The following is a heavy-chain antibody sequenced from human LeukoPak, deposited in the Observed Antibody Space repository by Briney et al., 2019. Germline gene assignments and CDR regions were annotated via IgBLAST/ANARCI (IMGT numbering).Heavy chain of an antibody. CDR2: ISGGTT. V-gene: IGHV3-23*01. CDR3: AKSVYHSGNY. J-gene: IGHJ4*02. Sequence: GGSLRLSRAAPGFTISTYGMSWVRQAPGKGLEWVSSISGGTTYYADSVKGRFTISRDNSKNTVSLQMNSLRAEDTAVYYCAKSVYHSGNYWGQGTLVTVSS. D-gene: IGHD3-10*01. CDR1: GFTISTYG.